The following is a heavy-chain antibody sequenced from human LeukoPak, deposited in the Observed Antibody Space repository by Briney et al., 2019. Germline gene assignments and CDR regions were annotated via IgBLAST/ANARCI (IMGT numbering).Heavy chain of an antibody. J-gene: IGHJ6*02. Sequence: GGSLRLSCALSGFTLSSYWMSWVRQAPGRGLEWVANIKRDGSEKYYVDSVKGRFTVSRDNAKNSLYLQMNSLRAEDTAVYYCASVAGYGSGAYYYYGMDVWGRGTTVTVSS. CDR3: ASVAGYGSGAYYYYGMDV. V-gene: IGHV3-7*01. CDR2: IKRDGSEK. D-gene: IGHD3-10*01. CDR1: GFTLSSYW.